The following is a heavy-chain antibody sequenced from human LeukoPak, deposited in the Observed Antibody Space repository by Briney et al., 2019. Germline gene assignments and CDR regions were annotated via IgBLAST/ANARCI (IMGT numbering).Heavy chain of an antibody. CDR3: ARASLNYYYYMDV. J-gene: IGHJ6*03. Sequence: GGSLRLSCAASGFTFSTYNMNWVRQAPGKGLEWVSYISSSSSTIYYADSVEGRFTISRDNAKNSLYLQMNSLRAEDTAVYYCARASLNYYYYMDVWGKGTTVTVSS. CDR2: ISSSSSTI. CDR1: GFTFSTYN. V-gene: IGHV3-48*01. D-gene: IGHD3-9*01.